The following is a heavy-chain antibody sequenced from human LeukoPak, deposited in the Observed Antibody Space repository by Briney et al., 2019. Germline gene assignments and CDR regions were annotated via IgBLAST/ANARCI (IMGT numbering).Heavy chain of an antibody. CDR2: INPNSGGT. V-gene: IGHV1-2*02. J-gene: IGHJ4*02. CDR1: GYTFTGYY. Sequence: GASVTVSCTASGYTFTGYYMHWVRQAPGQGLEWMGWINPNSGGTNYAQKFQGRVTMTRDTSISTAYMELSRLRSDDTAVYYCARPVFPWTSSYPFDYWGRGALVTVSS. D-gene: IGHD3/OR15-3a*01. CDR3: ARPVFPWTSSYPFDY.